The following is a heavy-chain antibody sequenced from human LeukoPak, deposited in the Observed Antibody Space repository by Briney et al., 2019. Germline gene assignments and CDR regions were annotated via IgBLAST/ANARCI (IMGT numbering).Heavy chain of an antibody. CDR1: GFTFSSYS. D-gene: IGHD2-15*01. CDR3: ASCSGGSCYLDY. V-gene: IGHV3-21*01. CDR2: ISSSSSYI. Sequence: GGSLRLSCAASGFTFSSYSMNWVRQAPGKGLEWVSSISSSSSYIYYADSVKGRLTISRDNAKNSLYLQMNSLRAEDTAVYYCASCSGGSCYLDYWGQGTLVTVSS. J-gene: IGHJ4*02.